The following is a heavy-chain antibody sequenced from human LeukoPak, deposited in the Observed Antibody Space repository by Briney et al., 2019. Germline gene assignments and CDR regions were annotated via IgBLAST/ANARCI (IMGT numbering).Heavy chain of an antibody. Sequence: GGSLRLSCAASGFTFSSYNMKWVRQAPRRGLECVSSISISGDFIYYADSVEGRFTISRDNAKNSLYLQMNSLRAEDTAVYYCVKEGPVTLDYWGQGTLVTVSS. CDR1: GFTFSSYN. J-gene: IGHJ4*02. D-gene: IGHD4-17*01. CDR3: VKEGPVTLDY. CDR2: ISISGDFI. V-gene: IGHV3-21*01.